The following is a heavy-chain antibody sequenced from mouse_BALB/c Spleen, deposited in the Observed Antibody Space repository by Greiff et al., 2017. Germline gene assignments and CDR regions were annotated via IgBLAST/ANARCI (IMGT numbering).Heavy chain of an antibody. Sequence: VKLQESGAELVKPGASVKLSCKASGYTFTSYYMYWVKQRPGQGLEWIGEINPSNGGTNFNEKFKSKATLTVDKSSSTAYMQLSSLTSEDSAVYYCTRGYYGSSPHWYFDVWGAGTTVTVSS. V-gene: IGHV1S81*02. J-gene: IGHJ1*01. CDR3: TRGYYGSSPHWYFDV. CDR2: INPSNGGT. CDR1: GYTFTSYY. D-gene: IGHD1-1*01.